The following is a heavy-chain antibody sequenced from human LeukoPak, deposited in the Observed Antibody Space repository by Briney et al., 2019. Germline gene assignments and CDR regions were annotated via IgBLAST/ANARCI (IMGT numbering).Heavy chain of an antibody. CDR3: ARSLWPADY. Sequence: GGSLRLSCAASGFTFSDYWMSWVRQAPGKGLEWVADIKQDGSDKKYVDSVKGRFTISRDNAKKSLYLQMDSLRAEDTAVYYCARSLWPADYWGQGTLVTVSS. V-gene: IGHV3-7*01. CDR2: IKQDGSDK. J-gene: IGHJ4*02. CDR1: GFTFSDYW. D-gene: IGHD3-10*01.